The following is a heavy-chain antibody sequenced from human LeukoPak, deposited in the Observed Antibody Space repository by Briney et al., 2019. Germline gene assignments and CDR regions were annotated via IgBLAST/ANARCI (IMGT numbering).Heavy chain of an antibody. J-gene: IGHJ3*02. CDR1: GFTFSSYS. Sequence: KPGGSLRLSCAASGFTFSSYSMNWVRQAPGKGLEWVSSISSSSSYIYYADSVKGRFTISRDNAKNSLYLQMNSLRAEDTAVYYCARDGCSSGWSGLWAFDIWGQGTMVTVSS. D-gene: IGHD6-19*01. V-gene: IGHV3-21*01. CDR3: ARDGCSSGWSGLWAFDI. CDR2: ISSSSSYI.